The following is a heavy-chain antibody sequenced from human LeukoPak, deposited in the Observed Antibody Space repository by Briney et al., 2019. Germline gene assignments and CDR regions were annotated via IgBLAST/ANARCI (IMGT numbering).Heavy chain of an antibody. CDR2: ISSSGGST. CDR1: GFTFRSYA. CDR3: ARDHGGGTGY. V-gene: IGHV3-23*01. Sequence: GGSLRLSCATSGFTFRSYAMSWVRQAPGKGLEWVSSISSSGGSTYYAGSVKGRFTISRDNSKNTLYLRMNSLRAEDTAVYYCARDHGGGTGYWGQGTLVTVSS. D-gene: IGHD3-16*01. J-gene: IGHJ4*02.